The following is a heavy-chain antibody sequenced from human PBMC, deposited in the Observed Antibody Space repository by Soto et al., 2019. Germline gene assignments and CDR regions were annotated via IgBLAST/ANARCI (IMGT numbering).Heavy chain of an antibody. CDR1: GFSLSTSGVG. V-gene: IGHV2-5*02. CDR3: ANIERPIAAAVNFDY. J-gene: IGHJ4*02. CDR2: IYWDDDK. Sequence: QITLKESGPTLVKPTQTLTLTCTFSGFSLSTSGVGVGWIRQPPGKALEWLALIYWDDDKRYSPSLKSRLTITKDTSKNPVVLTMTNMDPVDTATYYCANIERPIAAAVNFDYWGQGTLVTVSS. D-gene: IGHD6-13*01.